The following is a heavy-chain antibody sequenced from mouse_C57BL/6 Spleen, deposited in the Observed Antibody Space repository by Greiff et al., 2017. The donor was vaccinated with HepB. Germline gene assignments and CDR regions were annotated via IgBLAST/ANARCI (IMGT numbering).Heavy chain of an antibody. V-gene: IGHV5-4*01. Sequence: DVKLVESGGGLVKPGGSLKLSCAASGFTFSSYAMSWVRQTPEKRLEWVATISDGGSYTYYPDNVKGRFTISRDNAKNNLYLQMSHLKSEDTAMYYCARDRSSNYDYFDYWGQGTTLTVSS. CDR3: ARDRSSNYDYFDY. D-gene: IGHD2-5*01. CDR1: GFTFSSYA. J-gene: IGHJ2*01. CDR2: ISDGGSYT.